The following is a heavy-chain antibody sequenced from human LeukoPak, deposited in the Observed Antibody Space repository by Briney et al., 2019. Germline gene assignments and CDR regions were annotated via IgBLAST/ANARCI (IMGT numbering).Heavy chain of an antibody. J-gene: IGHJ4*02. CDR3: TRGYIYGYDC. CDR1: GFTFSNNW. D-gene: IGHD5-18*01. Sequence: GGSLRLSCAASGFTFSNNWMHSVRQPPGKGLVWVSRINSDGSTTTYADSVKVRFTISRYQDKNTLYLQMNSLKDEATAVYYCTRGYIYGYDCWGQGALVTVSS. CDR2: INSDGSTT. V-gene: IGHV3-74*01.